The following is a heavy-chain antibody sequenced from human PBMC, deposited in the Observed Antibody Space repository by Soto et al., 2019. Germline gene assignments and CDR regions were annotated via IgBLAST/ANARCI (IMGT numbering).Heavy chain of an antibody. CDR2: VYHSGST. CDR1: GASIFSSTW. D-gene: IGHD1-26*01. CDR3: ESYLVGAIDH. J-gene: IGHJ4*02. Sequence: SETLSLTCAVSGASIFSSTWWSWVRQPPGKGLEWIGEVYHSGSTNYNPSLKSRVTISVDKSKNQLSLKVKSVTEADKAVYYCESYLVGAIDHSGQGTLVTVSS. V-gene: IGHV4-4*02.